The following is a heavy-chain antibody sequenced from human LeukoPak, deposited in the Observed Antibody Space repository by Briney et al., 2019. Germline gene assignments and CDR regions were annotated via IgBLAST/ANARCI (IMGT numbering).Heavy chain of an antibody. J-gene: IGHJ4*02. Sequence: PGGSLRLSCAASGFTFSDYYMSWGRQAPGKGLEWVSYISHTSTITNYADSVKGRFTISRNNAENSLYLQMNSLRAEDTAVYFCVRVGLDYGDYVDYWGQGSLVTVSS. CDR3: VRVGLDYGDYVDY. CDR1: GFTFSDYY. V-gene: IGHV3-11*05. CDR2: ISHTSTIT. D-gene: IGHD4-17*01.